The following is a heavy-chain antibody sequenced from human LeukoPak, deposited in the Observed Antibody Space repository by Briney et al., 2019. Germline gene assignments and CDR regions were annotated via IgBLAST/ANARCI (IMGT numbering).Heavy chain of an antibody. CDR3: ARGQWFRAF. CDR1: GGSFSGYY. V-gene: IGHV4-34*01. CDR2: IHYSGSA. Sequence: SETLSLTCAVYGGSFSGYYWTWIRQPPGKGLEWVGEIHYSGSATYNPSLKRRVTISVYTSKNQFSLKMNSVTAADTATYYCARGQWFRAFWSRGTPVTVSS. D-gene: IGHD3-10*01. J-gene: IGHJ4*02.